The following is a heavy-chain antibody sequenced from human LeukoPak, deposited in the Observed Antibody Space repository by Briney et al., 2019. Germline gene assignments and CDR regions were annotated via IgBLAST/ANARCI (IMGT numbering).Heavy chain of an antibody. CDR3: ARIRISSTSQNYFDP. CDR2: IYYSGSA. Sequence: SETLSLTCTVSGGSISSSSYYWGWIRQPPGKGLEWIGSIYYSGSAYYNPSLKSRVDISFDTSKNQFSLRMTSVTAADSAIYFCARIRISSTSQNYFDPWGQGTLVTVSS. J-gene: IGHJ5*02. D-gene: IGHD2-2*01. CDR1: GGSISSSSYY. V-gene: IGHV4-39*07.